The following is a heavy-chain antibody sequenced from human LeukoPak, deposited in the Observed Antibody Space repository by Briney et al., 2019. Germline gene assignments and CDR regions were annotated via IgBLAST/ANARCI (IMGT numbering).Heavy chain of an antibody. V-gene: IGHV3-53*01. CDR2: IYSGGST. Sequence: GGSLRLSCAASGFTVSSNYMSWVRQAPGKGLEWVSVIYSGGSTYYADSVKGRFTISRDNSKNTLYLQMNSLRAEDTALYYCARAESAAAGSNDAFDIWGQGTMVTVSS. D-gene: IGHD6-13*01. J-gene: IGHJ3*02. CDR3: ARAESAAAGSNDAFDI. CDR1: GFTVSSNY.